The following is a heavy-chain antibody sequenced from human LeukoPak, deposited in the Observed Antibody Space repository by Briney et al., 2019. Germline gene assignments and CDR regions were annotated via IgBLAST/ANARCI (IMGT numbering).Heavy chain of an antibody. CDR3: ARGRATRADY. CDR1: GGSFSGYY. Sequence: PSETLSLTCAVYGGSFSGYYWSWIRQPPGKGLEWIGEINHSGSTNYNPSLKSRVTISVDTSKNQFSLKVSSVTAADTAVYYCARGRATRADYWGQGTLVTVSS. D-gene: IGHD5-24*01. J-gene: IGHJ4*02. CDR2: INHSGST. V-gene: IGHV4-34*01.